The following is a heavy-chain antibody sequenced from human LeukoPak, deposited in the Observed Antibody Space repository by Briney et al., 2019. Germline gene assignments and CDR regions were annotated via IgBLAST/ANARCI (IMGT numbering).Heavy chain of an antibody. Sequence: GGSLRLSCAASGFTLSTFDMNWVRQAPGKGLEWVSSISTSSRYIYYRDSVKGRFTISRDDAKNSLYLQMNSLRVEDTAVYYCARADCSGSTCYLRRSWFDPWGEGTLVTVSS. CDR1: GFTLSTFD. CDR2: ISTSSRYI. D-gene: IGHD2-2*01. J-gene: IGHJ5*02. CDR3: ARADCSGSTCYLRRSWFDP. V-gene: IGHV3-21*01.